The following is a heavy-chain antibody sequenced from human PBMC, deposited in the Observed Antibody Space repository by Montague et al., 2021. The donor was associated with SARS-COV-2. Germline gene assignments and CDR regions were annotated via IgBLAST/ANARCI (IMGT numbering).Heavy chain of an antibody. CDR3: ARGPRITMIVVVITDIWFDP. Sequence: SETLSLTCAVYGGSVSDYYWSWIRQPPGKGLERIGEINHSGSTSYNPSLKSRVTTSVDTSKNQFSLKLTSVTAADTAVYYCARGPRITMIVVVITDIWFDPWGQGTLVTGSS. J-gene: IGHJ5*02. CDR2: INHSGST. D-gene: IGHD3-22*01. CDR1: GGSVSDYY. V-gene: IGHV4-34*01.